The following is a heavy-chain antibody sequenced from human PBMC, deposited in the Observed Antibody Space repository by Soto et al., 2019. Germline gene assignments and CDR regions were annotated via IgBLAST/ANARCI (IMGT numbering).Heavy chain of an antibody. J-gene: IGHJ3*02. CDR1: GFTFSGYG. Sequence: PGGPLRLSCAASGFTFSGYGMNWVRQAPGKGLEWVAVIWYDGSKKYYADSVKGRITISRDNSKNTLYLQLNSLRAEDTAVYYCARDRVGFFDLSPDGFDIWGQGTMVTVSS. D-gene: IGHD3-9*01. CDR3: ARDRVGFFDLSPDGFDI. CDR2: IWYDGSKK. V-gene: IGHV3-33*01.